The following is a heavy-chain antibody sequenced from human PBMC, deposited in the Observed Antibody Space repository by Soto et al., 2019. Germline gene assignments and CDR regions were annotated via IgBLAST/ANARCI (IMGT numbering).Heavy chain of an antibody. V-gene: IGHV4-59*01. CDR3: ARDSGSLWFGEKGFDY. D-gene: IGHD3-10*01. J-gene: IGHJ4*02. CDR2: IYYSGST. CDR1: GGSISSYY. Sequence: SETLSLTCTVSGGSISSYYWSWIRQPPGKGLEWIGYIYYSGSTNYNPSLKSRVTISVDTSKNQFSLKLSSVTAADTAVYYCARDSGSLWFGEKGFDYWGQGTLVTVXS.